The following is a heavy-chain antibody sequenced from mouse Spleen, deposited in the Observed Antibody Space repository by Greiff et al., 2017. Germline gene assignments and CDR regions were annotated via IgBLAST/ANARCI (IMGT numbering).Heavy chain of an antibody. D-gene: IGHD2-1*01. CDR3: AKHYGNYEGWYFDV. CDR1: GYSFTDYN. V-gene: IGHV1-39*01. J-gene: IGHJ1*03. Sequence: EVKLMESGPELVKPGASVKISCKASGYSFTDYNMNWVKQSNGKSLEWIGVINPNYGTTSYNQKFKGKATLTVDQSSSTAYMQLNSLTSEDSAVYYCAKHYGNYEGWYFDVWGTGTTVTVSS. CDR2: INPNYGTT.